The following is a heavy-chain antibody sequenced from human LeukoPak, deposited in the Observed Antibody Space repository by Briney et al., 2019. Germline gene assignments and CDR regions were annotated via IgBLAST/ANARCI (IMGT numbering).Heavy chain of an antibody. Sequence: SETLSLTCAVSGVSISSNLWWTWVRPPPGKGLEWIAEIHHSGSINYNPSLKSRVTISVDKAKNQFSLNLNSVTAADTAVYYCARGGDRSFDYWGQGTLVTVSS. J-gene: IGHJ4*02. V-gene: IGHV4-4*02. CDR2: IHHSGSI. CDR1: GVSISSNLW. CDR3: ARGGDRSFDY. D-gene: IGHD3-10*01.